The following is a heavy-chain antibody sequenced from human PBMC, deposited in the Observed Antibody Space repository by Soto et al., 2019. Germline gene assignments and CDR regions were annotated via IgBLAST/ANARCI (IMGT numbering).Heavy chain of an antibody. V-gene: IGHV1-69*13. D-gene: IGHD3-3*01. J-gene: IGHJ6*02. Sequence: SVKVYSKASGGTFSSYAISWVRQAPGQGLEWMGGIIPIFGTANYAQKFQGRVTITADESTSTAYMELSSLRAEETAVYDCARVVRDDFWSGYGLRGGVDYYYGMDVWGQGTTFTVSS. CDR2: IIPIFGTA. CDR1: GGTFSSYA. CDR3: ARVVRDDFWSGYGLRGGVDYYYGMDV.